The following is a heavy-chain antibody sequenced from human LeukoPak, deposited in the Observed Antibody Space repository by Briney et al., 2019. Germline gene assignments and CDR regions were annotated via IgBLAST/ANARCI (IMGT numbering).Heavy chain of an antibody. V-gene: IGHV3-7*01. J-gene: IGHJ4*02. CDR1: GFTFSGYW. Sequence: GGSLRLSCAASGFTFSGYWMTWVRQAPGKGLEWVANVNQDGNNKNYVESVKGRFTISRDNAKNSLYLQMNSLRAEDTAVYYCATGPGYSSSWWGQGTLVTVSS. CDR2: VNQDGNNK. CDR3: ATGPGYSSSW. D-gene: IGHD6-13*01.